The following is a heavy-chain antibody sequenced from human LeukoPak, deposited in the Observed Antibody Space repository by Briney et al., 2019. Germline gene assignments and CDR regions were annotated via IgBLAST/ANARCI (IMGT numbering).Heavy chain of an antibody. Sequence: SETLSLTCTVSGGSISSSSYYWGWIRQPPGKGLEWIVYIHYSGSTNDNPSLKSRVTISVDTSKHQFSLKLSSVTAADTAVYYCARRHVEYSSSSDPYYFDYWGQGTLVTVSS. CDR3: ARRHVEYSSSSDPYYFDY. CDR1: GGSISSSSYY. D-gene: IGHD6-6*01. CDR2: IHYSGST. V-gene: IGHV4-61*05. J-gene: IGHJ4*02.